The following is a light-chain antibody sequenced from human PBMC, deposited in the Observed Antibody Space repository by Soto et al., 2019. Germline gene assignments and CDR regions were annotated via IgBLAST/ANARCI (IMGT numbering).Light chain of an antibody. CDR2: EVS. CDR1: TSDVGGYNF. Sequence: QSALTQPASVSGSPGQSITISCTGTTSDVGGYNFVSWYQQHPGKAPKLMIYEVSHRPSGVSHRFSGSKSGNTASLTISGLQAEDEADYYCLSYTSSITWVFGGGTKVTVL. V-gene: IGLV2-14*01. CDR3: LSYTSSITWV. J-gene: IGLJ3*02.